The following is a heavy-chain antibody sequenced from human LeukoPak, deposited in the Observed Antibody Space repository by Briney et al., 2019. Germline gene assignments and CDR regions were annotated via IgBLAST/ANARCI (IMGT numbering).Heavy chain of an antibody. CDR1: GYTFTSYD. J-gene: IGHJ6*03. CDR3: ARVPPRRHRYYYYMDV. Sequence: GASVKVSCKASGYTFTSYDINWVRQATGQGLEWMGWMNPNSGNTGHAQKFQGRVTMTRNTSISTAYMELSSLRSEDTAVYYCARVPPRRHRYYYYMDVWGQGTLVTVSS. V-gene: IGHV1-8*01. CDR2: MNPNSGNT.